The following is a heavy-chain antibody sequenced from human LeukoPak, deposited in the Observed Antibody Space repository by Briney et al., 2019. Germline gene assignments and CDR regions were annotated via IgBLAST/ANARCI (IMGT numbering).Heavy chain of an antibody. CDR1: GYSFSTYA. Sequence: PGGCLRLSCAVSGYSFSTYAVSWVRQAPGKGLEWVAVAYGDGTDRYYADSVKGRFTISKDISRNTLSVQMNSLRVEDTAVYYCATGGGYYYDHWGQGTLVTVAS. CDR2: AYGDGTDR. J-gene: IGHJ4*02. V-gene: IGHV3-33*08. CDR3: ATGGGYYYDH. D-gene: IGHD3-3*01.